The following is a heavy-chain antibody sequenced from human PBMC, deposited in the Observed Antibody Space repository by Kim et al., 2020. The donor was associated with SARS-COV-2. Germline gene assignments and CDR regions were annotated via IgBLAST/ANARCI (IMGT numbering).Heavy chain of an antibody. Sequence: SETLSLTCTVSGASMVSNDYYWGWIRQSPGKGLEWIATIFYTGTTYYNPSLEGRVSISVDTSKSQFSLRLKSVTAADTATFYCVRLGGGYYSGPYDVDSWGQGTLVTVSS. D-gene: IGHD1-26*01. CDR1: GASMVSNDYY. CDR2: IFYTGTT. CDR3: VRLGGGYYSGPYDVDS. J-gene: IGHJ4*02. V-gene: IGHV4-39*07.